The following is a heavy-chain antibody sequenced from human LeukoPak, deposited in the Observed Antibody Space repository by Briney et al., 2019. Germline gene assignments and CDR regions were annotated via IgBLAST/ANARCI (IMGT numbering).Heavy chain of an antibody. J-gene: IGHJ4*02. Sequence: PGGSLRLSCGASGFPFSSYEMNWVRQAPGKGLEWVSYISSSGMTKYYAVSVKGRFTMSRDNAKNSLYLQLNSLRAEDTAVYYCARDGRSRGLSHVNFDYWGQGILVTVSS. D-gene: IGHD3-16*02. CDR3: ARDGRSRGLSHVNFDY. V-gene: IGHV3-48*03. CDR2: ISSSGMTK. CDR1: GFPFSSYE.